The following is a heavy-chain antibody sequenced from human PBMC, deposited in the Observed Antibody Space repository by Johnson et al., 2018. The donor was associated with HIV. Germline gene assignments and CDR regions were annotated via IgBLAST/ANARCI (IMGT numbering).Heavy chain of an antibody. J-gene: IGHJ3*02. D-gene: IGHD3-22*01. V-gene: IGHV3-30-3*01. CDR3: ARRINYDSSGVYLGDAFDI. CDR1: GFTFSSYA. CDR2: ISYDGSNK. Sequence: QMQLVESGGGLVQPGGSLRLSCVVSGFTFSSYAMHWVRQAPGKGLEWVAVISYDGSNKYYADSVKGRFTISRDNAKNSLYLQMNGLRAEDTALYYCARRINYDSSGVYLGDAFDIWGQGTMVTVSS.